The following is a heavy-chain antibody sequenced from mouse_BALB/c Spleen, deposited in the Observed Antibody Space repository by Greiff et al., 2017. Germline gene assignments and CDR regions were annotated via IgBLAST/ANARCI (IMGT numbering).Heavy chain of an antibody. J-gene: IGHJ4*01. CDR2: ISSGSSTI. CDR3: ARRSYYDYEGYAMDY. CDR1: GFTFSSFG. V-gene: IGHV5-17*02. Sequence: EVHLVASGGGLVQPGGSRKLSCAASGFTFSSFGMHWVRQAPEKGLEWVAYISSGSSTIYYADTVKGRFTISRDNPKNTLFLQMTSLRSEDTAMYYCARRSYYDYEGYAMDYWGQGTSVTVSS. D-gene: IGHD2-4*01.